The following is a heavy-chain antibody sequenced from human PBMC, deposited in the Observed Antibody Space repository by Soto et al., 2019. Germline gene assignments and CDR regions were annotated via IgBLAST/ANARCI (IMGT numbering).Heavy chain of an antibody. Sequence: LSLTCAVSGGSFTSNNWWTWVRQPPGQGLEWIGEIYRTGSTNYNPSLKSRVTISLDKSENQFSLKVTSLTAADTAVYYCASRDPGTSVDYWGQGTLVTAPQ. CDR1: GGSFTSNNW. J-gene: IGHJ4*02. V-gene: IGHV4-4*02. CDR3: ASRDPGTSVDY. CDR2: IYRTGST. D-gene: IGHD1-7*01.